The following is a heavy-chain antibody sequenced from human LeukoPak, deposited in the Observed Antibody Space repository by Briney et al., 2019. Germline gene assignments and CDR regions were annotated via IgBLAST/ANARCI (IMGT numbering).Heavy chain of an antibody. Sequence: PVASVKVSCKASGYTFTSYDFNWVRQATGQGLEWMGWMNPNSGNTGYAQKFQGRVTMTRNTSISTAYMELSSLRSEDTAVYYCARGRGSGSGDAFDIWGQGTMVTVSS. CDR2: MNPNSGNT. V-gene: IGHV1-8*01. D-gene: IGHD3-10*01. J-gene: IGHJ3*02. CDR3: ARGRGSGSGDAFDI. CDR1: GYTFTSYD.